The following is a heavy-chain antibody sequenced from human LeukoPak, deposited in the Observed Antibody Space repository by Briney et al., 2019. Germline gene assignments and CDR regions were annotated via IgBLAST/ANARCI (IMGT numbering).Heavy chain of an antibody. CDR3: ARLRVGVAAADFDP. CDR2: FYDSGNT. D-gene: IGHD2-15*01. CDR1: GGSISSGYY. J-gene: IGHJ5*02. Sequence: SETLSLTCAVSGGSISSGYYWGWIRQPPGKGLEWIGSFYDSGNTYYNPSLKSRVTISVDTSKNQFSLKLSSVTAADTAVYYCARLRVGVAAADFDPWGQGTLVTVSS. V-gene: IGHV4-38-2*01.